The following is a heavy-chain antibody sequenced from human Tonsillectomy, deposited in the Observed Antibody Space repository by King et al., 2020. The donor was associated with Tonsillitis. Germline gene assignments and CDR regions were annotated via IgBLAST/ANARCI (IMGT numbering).Heavy chain of an antibody. CDR3: ASRMATKDYFDY. CDR1: GFTFSDYY. J-gene: IGHJ4*02. D-gene: IGHD5-24*01. CDR2: SRSSISYT. V-gene: IGHV3-11*06. Sequence: VQLVESVGGLVKSGGSLRRSCAASGFTFSDYYMSWIRQAPGKGLEWVSYSRSSISYTKYADSVKVRFTISRDNAKNSLCLQMNSLRAEDTAVYYCASRMATKDYFDYWGQGTLVTVSS.